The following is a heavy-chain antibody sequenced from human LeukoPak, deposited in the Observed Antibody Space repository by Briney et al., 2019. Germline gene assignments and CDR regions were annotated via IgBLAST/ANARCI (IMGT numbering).Heavy chain of an antibody. Sequence: ASVKVSCKASGYTFTSYDINWVRQATGQGLEWMGWMNPNSGNTGYAQKFQGRVTMTRNTSISTAYMELSSLRSEDTAVYYCAKVGSSSWGLNWFDPWGQGTLVTVSS. V-gene: IGHV1-8*01. CDR2: MNPNSGNT. J-gene: IGHJ5*02. D-gene: IGHD6-13*01. CDR1: GYTFTSYD. CDR3: AKVGSSSWGLNWFDP.